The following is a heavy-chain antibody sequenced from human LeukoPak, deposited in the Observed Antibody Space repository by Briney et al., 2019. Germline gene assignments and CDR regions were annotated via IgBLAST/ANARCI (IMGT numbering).Heavy chain of an antibody. D-gene: IGHD2-15*01. J-gene: IGHJ3*02. V-gene: IGHV3-23*01. CDR2: FGGGGGGT. Sequence: GGSWRFSWEAPGLTFRGYAMSGVGRAQGRGLGWVSAFGGGGGGTYYADSVKGRFTISRDNSKNTLYLQMNSLRAEDTAVYYCAKDIPEECGGSCYSHDAFDIWGQGTMVTVSS. CDR1: GLTFRGYA. CDR3: AKDIPEECGGSCYSHDAFDI.